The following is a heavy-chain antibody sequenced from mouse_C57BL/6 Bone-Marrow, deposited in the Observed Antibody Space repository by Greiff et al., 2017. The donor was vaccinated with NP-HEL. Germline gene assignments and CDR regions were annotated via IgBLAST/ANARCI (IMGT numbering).Heavy chain of an antibody. CDR2: IYPGGGYT. D-gene: IGHD1-1*01. CDR3: ARWGTTVVASFDY. V-gene: IGHV1-63*01. CDR1: GYTFTNYW. Sequence: QVHVKQSGAELVRPGTSVKMSCKASGYTFTNYWIGWAKQRPGHGLEWIGDIYPGGGYTNYNEKFKGKATLTADKSSSTAYMQFSSLISEDSAIYYCARWGTTVVASFDYWGQGTTLTVSS. J-gene: IGHJ2*01.